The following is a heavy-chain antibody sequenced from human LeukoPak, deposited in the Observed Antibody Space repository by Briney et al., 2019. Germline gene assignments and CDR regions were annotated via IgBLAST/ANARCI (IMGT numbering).Heavy chain of an antibody. D-gene: IGHD5-24*01. CDR2: IYTSGST. Sequence: SETLSLTCTVSGGSISSYYWSWIRQPAGKGLEWIGRIYTSGSTSYNPSLKSRVTMSVDTSKNQFSLKLSSVTAADTAVYYCARSPWEEMATIFDYWGQGTLVTVSS. CDR1: GGSISSYY. J-gene: IGHJ4*02. V-gene: IGHV4-4*07. CDR3: ARSPWEEMATIFDY.